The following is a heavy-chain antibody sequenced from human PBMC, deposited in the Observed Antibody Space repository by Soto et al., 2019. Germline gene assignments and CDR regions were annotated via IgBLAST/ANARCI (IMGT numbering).Heavy chain of an antibody. D-gene: IGHD1-1*01. V-gene: IGHV3-23*01. Sequence: EVQLLESGGGLVQPGGSLGLSCTASGITFSNYAMSWVRQAPRKGLEWVSTISTSGGRTYYADSVKGRFTISRDNSKNTLYLQMNSLRAEDTAVYYCAARTRTDREGAFDIWGQGTMVTVSS. CDR1: GITFSNYA. CDR2: ISTSGGRT. J-gene: IGHJ3*02. CDR3: AARTRTDREGAFDI.